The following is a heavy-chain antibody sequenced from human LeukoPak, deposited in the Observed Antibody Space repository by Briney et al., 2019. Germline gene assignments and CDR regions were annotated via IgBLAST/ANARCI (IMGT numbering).Heavy chain of an antibody. CDR3: ATGYSGSYGSDYYYSMDV. CDR2: ISGSGGSA. J-gene: IGHJ6*02. D-gene: IGHD3-10*01. CDR1: GFTFSSYA. V-gene: IGHV3-23*01. Sequence: GGSLRLSCAASGFTFSSYAMSWVRQAPGKGLEWVSAISGSGGSAYYADSVKGRFTISRDNSKNTLYLQMNSLRAEDTAVYYCATGYSGSYGSDYYYSMDVWGQGTTVTVSS.